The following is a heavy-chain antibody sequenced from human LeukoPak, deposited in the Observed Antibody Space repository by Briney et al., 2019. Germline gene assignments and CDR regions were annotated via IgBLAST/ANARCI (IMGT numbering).Heavy chain of an antibody. CDR2: IKPDGTGA. Sequence: AGGSLLLSCAASGFPFNTYWMDWVRQAPGKGLIWVSRIKPDGTGAEYADSVKGRFTISRDNAKNSLYLQMNSLRAEDTAVHYCARVKGSSWSPSYWGQGTLVTVSS. CDR1: GFPFNTYW. D-gene: IGHD6-13*01. J-gene: IGHJ4*02. V-gene: IGHV3-74*03. CDR3: ARVKGSSWSPSY.